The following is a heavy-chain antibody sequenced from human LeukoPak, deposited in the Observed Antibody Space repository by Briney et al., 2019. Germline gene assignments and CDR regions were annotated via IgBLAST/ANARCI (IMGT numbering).Heavy chain of an antibody. CDR1: GDTFTGYY. CDR2: INPNSGGT. J-gene: IGHJ4*02. V-gene: IGHV1-2*02. Sequence: ASVKVSCKASGDTFTGYYMHWVRQAPGQGLEWMGWINPNSGGTNYAQTFQGRVTMTRDTSISTAYMKLSRLRSDDTAVYYCARGGLVRRCSSTSCYPTDYWGQGTLVTVSS. CDR3: ARGGLVRRCSSTSCYPTDY. D-gene: IGHD2-2*01.